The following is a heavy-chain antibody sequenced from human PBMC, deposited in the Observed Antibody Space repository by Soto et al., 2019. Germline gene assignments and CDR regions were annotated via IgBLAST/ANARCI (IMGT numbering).Heavy chain of an antibody. CDR3: ARLLLPLVGATTGYDAFDI. CDR2: IYPGDSDT. V-gene: IGHV5-51*01. J-gene: IGHJ3*02. CDR1: GWSVSSYW. D-gene: IGHD1-26*01. Sequence: GEALQISGKRSGWSVSSYWMGWVRQMHGKGLEWMGIIYPGDSDTRYSPSFQGQVTISADKSISTAYLQWSSLKASDTAMYYCARLLLPLVGATTGYDAFDIWGQGTMLTVSS.